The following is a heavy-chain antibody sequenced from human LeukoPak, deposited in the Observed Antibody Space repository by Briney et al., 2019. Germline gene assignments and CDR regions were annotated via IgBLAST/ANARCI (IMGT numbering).Heavy chain of an antibody. Sequence: PGRSLRLSCAASGFTFSSYAMHWVRQAPGKGLEWVAVISYDGSNKYYADSVKGRFTISRDNSKNTLYLQMNSLRAEDTAVYYCARGELNYYCSGRLGARFDYWGQGTLVTVSS. CDR3: ARGELNYYCSGRLGARFDY. CDR2: ISYDGSNK. J-gene: IGHJ4*02. D-gene: IGHD3-10*01. V-gene: IGHV3-30*04. CDR1: GFTFSSYA.